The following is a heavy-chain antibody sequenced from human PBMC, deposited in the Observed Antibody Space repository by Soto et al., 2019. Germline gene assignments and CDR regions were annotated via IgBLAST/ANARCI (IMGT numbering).Heavy chain of an antibody. V-gene: IGHV1-46*01. D-gene: IGHD2-21*02. J-gene: IGHJ4*02. CDR1: GDTFTDYY. CDR2: VNPSGGHT. Sequence: QVQLMQSGAEVKKPGASVKLSCKASGDTFTDYYIHWVRQAHGQGLEWMGTVNPSGGHTTYAQHFLGRVTVTRDTSTSTLYMELTSLTSDDTAIYYCARGGHVVEVTAALDYWGQGTLVTVST. CDR3: ARGGHVVEVTAALDY.